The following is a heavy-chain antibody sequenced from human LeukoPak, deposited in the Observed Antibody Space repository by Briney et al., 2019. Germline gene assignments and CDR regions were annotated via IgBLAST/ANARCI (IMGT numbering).Heavy chain of an antibody. V-gene: IGHV3-30*03. CDR2: ISYDGTNK. CDR3: AREYSSWFDS. Sequence: SLRLSCAASGFTFSSYDMHWVRQAPGKGLEWVAVISYDGTNKYYADDSVKGRFTISRDNSRDTLYLQMNSLSAEDTAVYYCAREYSSWFDSWGQGTLVTVSS. J-gene: IGHJ5*01. CDR1: GFTFSSYD. D-gene: IGHD6-13*01.